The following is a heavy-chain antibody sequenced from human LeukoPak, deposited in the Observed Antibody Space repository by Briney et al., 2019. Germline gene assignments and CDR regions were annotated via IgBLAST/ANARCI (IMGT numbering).Heavy chain of an antibody. CDR3: TRTINSRFDP. CDR1: GYTFINHY. D-gene: IGHD3-9*01. Sequence: ASVKISCKPSGYTFINHYIRWVRQAPGQGLEWMGVIRPTDGSTSYAQNFQGRLSMTSDTSTSTAYMELSSLRSEDTAIYYCTRTINSRFDPWGQGTPVSVSS. V-gene: IGHV1-46*01. CDR2: IRPTDGST. J-gene: IGHJ5*02.